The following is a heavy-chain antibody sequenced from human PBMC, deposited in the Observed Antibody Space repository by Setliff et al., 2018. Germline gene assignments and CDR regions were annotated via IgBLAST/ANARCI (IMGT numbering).Heavy chain of an antibody. CDR1: GFSLNTNEVG. CDR3: ARTWITGGDPFEV. D-gene: IGHD7-27*01. J-gene: IGHJ3*01. CDR2: IYWDDDK. Sequence: SGPTLVNPTQSLTLTCTVSGFSLNTNEVGVGWIRQPPGKALEWLALIYWDDDKKYSPFLQSRLTITRDTSKNQVVLTLSNMAPVDTGTYYCARTWITGGDPFEVWGQGTMVTVS. V-gene: IGHV2-5*02.